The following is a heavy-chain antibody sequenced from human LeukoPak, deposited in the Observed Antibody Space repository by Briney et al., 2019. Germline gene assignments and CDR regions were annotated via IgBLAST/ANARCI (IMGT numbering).Heavy chain of an antibody. J-gene: IGHJ4*02. CDR2: INSEGTST. CDR3: ASLYLDN. Sequence: GSLRLFCAASGFTFSTYWMNWVRQAPGKGLMWVSNINSEGTSTNYADSVRGRFTVSRDNAKNTLSLQMNSLRAEDTAVYYCASLYLDNWGQGTLVTVSS. CDR1: GFTFSTYW. V-gene: IGHV3-74*01.